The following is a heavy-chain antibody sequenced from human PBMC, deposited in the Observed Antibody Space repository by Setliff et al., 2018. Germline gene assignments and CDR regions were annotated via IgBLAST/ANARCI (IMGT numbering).Heavy chain of an antibody. CDR1: GYTFTVYT. D-gene: IGHD3-3*01. Sequence: ASVKVSCKVSGYTFTVYTMNWVRQAPGQGLEWLGWINTNTGNPTYAQGFSGRFVFSLDTSVSTAYLRISSLKAEDTAVYYCARAWYYNFWSGSQIEYWGQGTLVTVSS. CDR2: INTNTGNP. V-gene: IGHV7-4-1*02. CDR3: ARAWYYNFWSGSQIEY. J-gene: IGHJ4*02.